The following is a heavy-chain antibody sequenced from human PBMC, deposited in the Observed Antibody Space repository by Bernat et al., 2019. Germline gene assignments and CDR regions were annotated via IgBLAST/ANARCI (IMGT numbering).Heavy chain of an antibody. J-gene: IGHJ5*02. CDR1: GFSFSRYA. CDR3: ARDLLLERGGWFDP. Sequence: QVQLVESGGGVVQPGRSLRLSCAASGFSFSRYAMHWVRQAPGKGLEWVAVTSYDGSDTDYADSVKGRFTISRDNSKNTLYLQMNSLTSEDTAVYYCARDLLLERGGWFDPWGQGTLVIISS. V-gene: IGHV3-30-3*01. D-gene: IGHD1-1*01. CDR2: TSYDGSDT.